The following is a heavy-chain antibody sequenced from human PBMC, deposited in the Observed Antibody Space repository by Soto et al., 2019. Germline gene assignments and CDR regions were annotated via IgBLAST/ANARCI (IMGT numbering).Heavy chain of an antibody. V-gene: IGHV3-23*01. D-gene: IGHD4-17*01. Sequence: EVQLLESGGGLVQRGGSLRLSCAASRFAISTYVMSWVRQAPGKGLEWVSTISGSGGSAYYADSVKGRFTISRDNSKNTLFLQMDSLRVEDTAVYYCANTPYRPSSTVTSSGYFDYWGQGTLVTVSS. CDR3: ANTPYRPSSTVTSSGYFDY. CDR1: RFAISTYV. J-gene: IGHJ4*02. CDR2: ISGSGGSA.